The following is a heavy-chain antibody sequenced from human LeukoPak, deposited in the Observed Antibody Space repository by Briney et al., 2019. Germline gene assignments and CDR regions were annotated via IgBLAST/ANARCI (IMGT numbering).Heavy chain of an antibody. CDR3: ARDSDYGDSYYFDY. D-gene: IGHD4-17*01. CDR1: GFTFSSYG. Sequence: GGSLRLSCAASGFTFSSYGMHWVRQAPGKGLEWVANIKQDGSEKYYVDSVKGRFTISRDNAKNSLYLQMNSLRAEDTAVYYCARDSDYGDSYYFDYWGQGTLVTVSS. V-gene: IGHV3-7*01. CDR2: IKQDGSEK. J-gene: IGHJ4*02.